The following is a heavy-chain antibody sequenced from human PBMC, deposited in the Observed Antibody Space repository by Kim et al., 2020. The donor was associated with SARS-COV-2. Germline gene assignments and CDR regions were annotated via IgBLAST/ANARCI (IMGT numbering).Heavy chain of an antibody. V-gene: IGHV3-21*01. Sequence: GGSLRLSCAASGFTFSSYSMNWVRQAPGKGLEWVSSISSSSSYIYYADSVKGRFTISRDNAKNSLYLQMNSLRAEDTAVYYCARDRNGYWIRRDGYNGLFDYWGQGTLVTVSS. J-gene: IGHJ4*02. CDR3: ARDRNGYWIRRDGYNGLFDY. D-gene: IGHD5-12*01. CDR1: GFTFSSYS. CDR2: ISSSSSYI.